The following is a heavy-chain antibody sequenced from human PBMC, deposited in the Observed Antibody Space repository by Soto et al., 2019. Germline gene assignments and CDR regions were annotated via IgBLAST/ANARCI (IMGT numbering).Heavy chain of an antibody. CDR3: ARDRGGAAWAFDL. CDR1: GGSLSSYS. V-gene: IGHV4-59*01. J-gene: IGHJ2*01. CDR2: VDYSGTS. Sequence: QVHLQASGPGLVKPSETLSLTCTVSGGSLSSYSWSWIRQSPGGGLEWIGNVDYSGTSNHNPSLKSRVTMSVRTSRNQFSLQLTYATATDTAVYFFARDRGGAAWAFDLWGRGTLITVSS. D-gene: IGHD3-10*01.